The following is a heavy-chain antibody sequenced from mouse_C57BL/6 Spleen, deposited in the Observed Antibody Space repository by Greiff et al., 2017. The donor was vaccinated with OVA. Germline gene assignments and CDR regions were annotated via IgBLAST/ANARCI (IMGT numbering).Heavy chain of an antibody. CDR1: GFTFSSYA. Sequence: VHVKQSGGGLVKPGGSLKLSCAASGFTFSSYAMSWVRQTPEKRLEWVATISDGGSYTYYPDNVKGRFTISRDNAKNNLYLQMSHLKSEDTAMYYCARDRPGSSYSYYFDYWGQGTTLTVSS. J-gene: IGHJ2*01. V-gene: IGHV5-4*01. CDR3: ARDRPGSSYSYYFDY. CDR2: ISDGGSYT. D-gene: IGHD1-1*01.